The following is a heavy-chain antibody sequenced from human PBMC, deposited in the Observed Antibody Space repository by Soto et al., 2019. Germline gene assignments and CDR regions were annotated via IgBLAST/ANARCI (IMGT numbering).Heavy chain of an antibody. V-gene: IGHV4-38-2*01. CDR2: IYHSGST. D-gene: IGHD6-13*01. CDR1: CYSIISGYY. J-gene: IGHJ4*02. CDR3: ASRAAAGFDY. Sequence: SETLSLTCAFSCYSIISGYYWGWIRQPPGKGLEWIGSIYHSGSTYYNPSLKSRVTISVDTSKNQFSLKLSSVTAADTAVYYCASRAAAGFDYWGQGTLVTVSS.